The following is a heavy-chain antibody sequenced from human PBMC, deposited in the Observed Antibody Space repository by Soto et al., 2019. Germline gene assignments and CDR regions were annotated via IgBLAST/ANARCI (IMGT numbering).Heavy chain of an antibody. J-gene: IGHJ4*02. CDR3: AKVRSLRWSSFLPPGY. D-gene: IGHD6-13*01. CDR2: ISYDGSNK. V-gene: IGHV3-30*18. Sequence: QVQLVESGGGVVQPGRSLRLSCAASGFTFSSYGMHWVRQAPGKGLEWVAVISYDGSNKYYADSVKGRFTISRDNSKNTLYLQMNRLRAEDTAVYYCAKVRSLRWSSFLPPGYWGQGTLVTVSS. CDR1: GFTFSSYG.